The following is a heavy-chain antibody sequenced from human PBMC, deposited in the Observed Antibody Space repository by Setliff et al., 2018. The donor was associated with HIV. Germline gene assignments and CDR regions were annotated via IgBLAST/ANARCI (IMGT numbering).Heavy chain of an antibody. J-gene: IGHJ4*02. D-gene: IGHD2-21*01. Sequence: SLRLSCAASGFTFRSYAMSWVRQAPGKGLEWVGRIKSKTDGGTTDYAAPVKGRFTISRDDSKNMLYLQMNTLKTEDTAVYYCTTGTRLVDWGQGALVTVSS. V-gene: IGHV3-15*01. CDR2: IKSKTDGGTT. CDR1: GFTFRSYA. CDR3: TTGTRLVD.